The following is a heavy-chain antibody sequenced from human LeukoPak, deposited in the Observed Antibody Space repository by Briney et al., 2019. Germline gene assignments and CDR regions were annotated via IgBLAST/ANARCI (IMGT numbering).Heavy chain of an antibody. CDR2: IYSGGST. J-gene: IGHJ4*02. CDR1: GFTVSSNY. V-gene: IGHV3-66*01. CDR3: ARSKQGSAPDY. Sequence: GGSLRLPCAASGFTVSSNYMSWVRQAPGKGLEWVSVIYSGGSTYYADSVKGRFTISRDKSKNTLYLQMNSLRAEDTAVYYCARSKQGSAPDYWGQGTLVTVSS. D-gene: IGHD3-10*01.